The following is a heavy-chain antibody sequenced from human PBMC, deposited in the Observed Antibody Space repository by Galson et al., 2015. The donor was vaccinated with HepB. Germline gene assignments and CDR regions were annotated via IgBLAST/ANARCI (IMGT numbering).Heavy chain of an antibody. V-gene: IGHV5-51*03. CDR2: FYPGDSDT. Sequence: QSGAEVKKPGESLKISCEGSGYNFASYWIGWVRQMPGKGLEWMGIFYPGDSDTRYSPSFQGQVTISADKSISTAYLQWSSLKASDTAIYYCVTGRTPFYFHCWGQGTLVTVSS. J-gene: IGHJ4*02. CDR1: GYNFASYW. CDR3: VTGRTPFYFHC. D-gene: IGHD2-8*02.